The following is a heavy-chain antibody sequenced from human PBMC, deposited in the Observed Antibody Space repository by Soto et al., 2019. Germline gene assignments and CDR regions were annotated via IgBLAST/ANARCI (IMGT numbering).Heavy chain of an antibody. J-gene: IGHJ4*02. CDR2: IYYSGST. V-gene: IGHV4-39*01. CDR1: GGSISSSSYY. D-gene: IGHD2-8*01. Sequence: SETLSLTCTVSGGSISSSSYYWGWIRQPPGKGLEWIGSIYYSGSTYYNPSLKSRVTISVDTSKNQFSLKLSSVTAADTAVYYCARLGRSCTNGVCSHSSGGSFDYWGQGTLVTVSS. CDR3: ARLGRSCTNGVCSHSSGGSFDY.